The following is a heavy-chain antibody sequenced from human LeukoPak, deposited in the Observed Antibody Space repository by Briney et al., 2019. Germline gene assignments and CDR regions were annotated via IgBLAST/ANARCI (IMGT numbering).Heavy chain of an antibody. CDR2: INHSGNT. Sequence: SETLSLTCAVYGGSFSSYYWSWIRQPPGEGLKWIGEINHSGNTYYNPTPKSRVTISVDTSKNQFSLELNSVTAADTAVYYCTSKYNFGENWGQGTLVTVSS. D-gene: IGHD1-1*01. J-gene: IGHJ4*02. CDR3: TSKYNFGEN. CDR1: GGSFSSYY. V-gene: IGHV4-34*01.